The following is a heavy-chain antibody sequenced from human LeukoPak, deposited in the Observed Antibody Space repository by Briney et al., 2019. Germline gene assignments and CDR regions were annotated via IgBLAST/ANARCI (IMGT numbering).Heavy chain of an antibody. V-gene: IGHV1-2*02. CDR2: INPNSGGT. J-gene: IGHJ5*02. D-gene: IGHD6-13*01. Sequence: PGASVKVSCKASRYTFTGYYMHWVRQAPGQGLEWMGWINPNSGGTNYAQKFQGRVTMTRDTSISTAYMELSRLRSDDTAVYYCARGLIIAAAAGDYNWFDPWGQGTLVTVSS. CDR3: ARGLIIAAAAGDYNWFDP. CDR1: RYTFTGYY.